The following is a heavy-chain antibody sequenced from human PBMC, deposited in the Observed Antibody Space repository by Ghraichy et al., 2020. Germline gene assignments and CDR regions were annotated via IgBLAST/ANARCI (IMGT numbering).Heavy chain of an antibody. D-gene: IGHD2-2*01. CDR3: ARQGRGCSSSSCTYYYMDV. Sequence: SETLSLTCIASGGSISSTSYYWGWIRQPPGKGLEWIGSIYYSGSTYYNPSLKSRVTISVDTSKNQFSLKLSSVTAADTAVYYCARQGRGCSSSSCTYYYMDVCGKGTTVTVSS. CDR1: GGSISSTSYY. V-gene: IGHV4-39*01. CDR2: IYYSGST. J-gene: IGHJ6*03.